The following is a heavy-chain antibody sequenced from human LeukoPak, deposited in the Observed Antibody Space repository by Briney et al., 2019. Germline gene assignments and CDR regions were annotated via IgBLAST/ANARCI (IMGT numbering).Heavy chain of an antibody. Sequence: GGSLRLSCAASGFTFINAWMSWVRQAPGKGLEWVSVIYSGGSTYYADSVKGRFTISRDNSKNTLYLQMNSLRAEDTAVYYCARRGGNQDYWGQGTLVTVSS. D-gene: IGHD4-23*01. V-gene: IGHV3-66*01. CDR1: GFTFINAW. CDR3: ARRGGNQDY. J-gene: IGHJ4*02. CDR2: IYSGGST.